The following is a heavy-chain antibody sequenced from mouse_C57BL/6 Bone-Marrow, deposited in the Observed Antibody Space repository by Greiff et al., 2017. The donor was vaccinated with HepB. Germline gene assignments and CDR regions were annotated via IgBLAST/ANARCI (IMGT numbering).Heavy chain of an antibody. CDR1: GYTFTNYW. Sequence: VQLQQSGAELVRPGTSVKMSCKASGYTFTNYWIGWAKQRPGHGLEWIGDIYPGGGYTNYNEKFKGKATLTADKSSSTAYMQFSSLTSEDSAIYYCARSDYYGRNYAMDYWGQGTSVTVSS. D-gene: IGHD1-1*01. CDR2: IYPGGGYT. J-gene: IGHJ4*01. CDR3: ARSDYYGRNYAMDY. V-gene: IGHV1-63*01.